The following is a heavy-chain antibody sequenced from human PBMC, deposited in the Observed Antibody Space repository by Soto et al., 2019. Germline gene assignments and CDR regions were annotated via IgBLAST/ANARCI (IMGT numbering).Heavy chain of an antibody. D-gene: IGHD3-10*01. J-gene: IGHJ4*02. CDR2: ISYDGSNK. CDR3: ARDGVTNYYGSGSYF. CDR1: GFTFSSYA. V-gene: IGHV3-30-3*01. Sequence: ESGGGVVQPGRSLRLSCAASGFTFSSYAMHWVRQAPGKGLEWVAVISYDGSNKYYADSVKGRFTISRDNSKNTLYVQMNSLRAEDTAVYYCARDGVTNYYGSGSYFWGQGTLVTVS.